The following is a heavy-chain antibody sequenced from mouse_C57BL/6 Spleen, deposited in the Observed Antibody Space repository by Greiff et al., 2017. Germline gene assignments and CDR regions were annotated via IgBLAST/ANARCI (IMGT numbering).Heavy chain of an antibody. CDR3: TRDTGTISFAY. Sequence: KLMESGEGLVKPGGSLKLSCAASGFTFSSYAMSWVRQTPEKRLEWVAYISSGGDYIYYADTVKGRFTISRDNARNTLYLQMSGLKSEDTAMYYCTRDTGTISFAYWGQGTLVTVSA. V-gene: IGHV5-9-1*02. CDR1: GFTFSSYA. D-gene: IGHD4-1*01. CDR2: ISSGGDYI. J-gene: IGHJ3*01.